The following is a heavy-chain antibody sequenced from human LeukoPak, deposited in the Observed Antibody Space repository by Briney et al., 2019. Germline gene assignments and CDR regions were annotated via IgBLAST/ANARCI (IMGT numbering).Heavy chain of an antibody. D-gene: IGHD1-26*01. CDR2: FDPEDGET. Sequence: ASVKVSCKVSGYTLTELSMHWVRQAPGKGLEWMGGFDPEDGETIYAQKFQGRVTMTEDTSTDTAYMELSSLRSEDTAVYYCATLGVGATGDAFDIWGQGTMATVSS. V-gene: IGHV1-24*01. J-gene: IGHJ3*02. CDR1: GYTLTELS. CDR3: ATLGVGATGDAFDI.